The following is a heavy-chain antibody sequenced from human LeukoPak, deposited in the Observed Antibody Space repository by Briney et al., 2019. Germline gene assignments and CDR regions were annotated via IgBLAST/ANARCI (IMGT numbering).Heavy chain of an antibody. CDR1: RGSVSTYY. Sequence: SETLSLTCTVSRGSVSTYYWTWIRQPPGKGLEWIGYVYSSGSTKYNPSLESRVTISIDTSKNQFSLKLSSVTAADTAVYYCARAPMPNYYYYYMDVWGKGTTVTVSS. CDR2: VYSSGST. CDR3: ARAPMPNYYYYYMDV. V-gene: IGHV4-4*08. D-gene: IGHD2-2*01. J-gene: IGHJ6*03.